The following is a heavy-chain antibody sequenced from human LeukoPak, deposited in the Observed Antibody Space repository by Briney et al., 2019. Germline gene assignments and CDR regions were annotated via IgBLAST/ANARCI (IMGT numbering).Heavy chain of an antibody. Sequence: GGSLRLSCAASGFTFSSYSMNWVRQAPGKGLEWVSSISSSSSYIYYADSVKGQFTISRDNAKNSLYLQMNSLRAEDTAVYYCARDSADYDFWSGYFMYYYGMDVWGQGTTVTVSS. D-gene: IGHD3-3*01. CDR2: ISSSSSYI. V-gene: IGHV3-21*01. CDR1: GFTFSSYS. J-gene: IGHJ6*02. CDR3: ARDSADYDFWSGYFMYYYGMDV.